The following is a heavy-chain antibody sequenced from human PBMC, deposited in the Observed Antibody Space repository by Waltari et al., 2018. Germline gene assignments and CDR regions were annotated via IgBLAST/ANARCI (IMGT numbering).Heavy chain of an antibody. V-gene: IGHV4-39*07. CDR3: ARSYDFWSGYLPQGIGY. Sequence: QLQLQESGPGLVKPSETLSLTCTVSGGSISSSSYYWGWIRQPPGKGLEWIGSIYYSGSTDYNPSLKGRVTISVDTSKNQFSLKLSSVTAADTAVYYCARSYDFWSGYLPQGIGYWGQGTLVTVSS. CDR2: IYYSGST. CDR1: GGSISSSSYY. D-gene: IGHD3-3*01. J-gene: IGHJ4*02.